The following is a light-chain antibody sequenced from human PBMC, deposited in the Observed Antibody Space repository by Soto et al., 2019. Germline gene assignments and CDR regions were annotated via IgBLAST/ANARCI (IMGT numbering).Light chain of an antibody. CDR1: QDIGND. CDR3: LQLNSYPLT. J-gene: IGKJ4*01. CDR2: AAS. Sequence: DIQMTQSPSSLSASVGDRVTITCRASQDIGNDLGWYQQKPGKAPKRLIHAASSLQSGVPSRFSGSGSGTEFPLIISSLQPEDFATYYCLQLNSYPLTFGGGTKVEIK. V-gene: IGKV1-17*01.